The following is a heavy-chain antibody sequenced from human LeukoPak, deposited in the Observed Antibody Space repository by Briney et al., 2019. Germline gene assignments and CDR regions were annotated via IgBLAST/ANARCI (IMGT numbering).Heavy chain of an antibody. D-gene: IGHD1-26*01. V-gene: IGHV3-66*01. CDR3: ARGYLIDY. J-gene: IGHJ4*02. CDR2: VYSGDRT. Sequence: PGGSLRLSCAASGFTVNSNYMSWVRQAPGKGLEWVSVVYSGDRTYYADSVKGRFTISRDHSTNTLYLLMNSLRAEDTAVYYCARGYLIDYWGQGTLVTVSS. CDR1: GFTVNSNY.